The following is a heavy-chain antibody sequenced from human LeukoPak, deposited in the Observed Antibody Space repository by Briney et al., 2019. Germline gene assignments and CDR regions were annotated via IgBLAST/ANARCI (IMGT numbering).Heavy chain of an antibody. Sequence: SEILSLTCDVSGYSISSGSYWGWVRQPPGKGLEWVGSIYHSGGTYYNPSLKSRVTISLDTSKNQFSLKLNSVTAADTAVYYCAPKRMTGYPAKYFHLWGRGTLVTVSS. CDR3: APKRMTGYPAKYFHL. CDR2: IYHSGGT. J-gene: IGHJ2*01. D-gene: IGHD3-9*01. CDR1: GYSISSGSY. V-gene: IGHV4-38-2*01.